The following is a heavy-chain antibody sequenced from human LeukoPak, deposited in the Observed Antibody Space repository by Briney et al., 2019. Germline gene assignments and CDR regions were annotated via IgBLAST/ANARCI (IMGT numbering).Heavy chain of an antibody. CDR1: GGSFSGYY. CDR2: IYYSGNT. CDR3: ARADSSGYYLPLYYYYGMDV. J-gene: IGHJ6*02. V-gene: IGHV4-59*01. D-gene: IGHD3-22*01. Sequence: PSETLSLTCAVYGGSFSGYYWSWIRQPPGKGLEWIGYIYYSGNTNYNPSLKSRVTISVDTSKNQFSLKLSSVTAADTAVYYCARADSSGYYLPLYYYYGMDVWGQGTTVTVSS.